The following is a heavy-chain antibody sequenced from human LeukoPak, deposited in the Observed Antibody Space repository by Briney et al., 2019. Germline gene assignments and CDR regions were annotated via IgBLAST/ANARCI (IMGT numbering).Heavy chain of an antibody. CDR2: IYSDGST. Sequence: GGSLRLSCAASGFTVSSNYMSWVRQAPGKGLEWVSVIYSDGSTYYADSVKGRFTISRDNSKNTLYLQMNSLRAEDTAVYYCAAVMIYSSGDFSFDYWGQGTLVTVSS. V-gene: IGHV3-53*01. CDR3: AAVMIYSSGDFSFDY. D-gene: IGHD6-19*01. J-gene: IGHJ4*02. CDR1: GFTVSSNY.